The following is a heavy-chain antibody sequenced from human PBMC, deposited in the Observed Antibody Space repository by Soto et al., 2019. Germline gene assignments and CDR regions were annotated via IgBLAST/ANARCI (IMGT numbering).Heavy chain of an antibody. J-gene: IGHJ4*02. V-gene: IGHV3-11*01. Sequence: QVQLVESGGGLVKPGESLRLSCAASGFNFSDYYMTWIRQAPGEGLEWVSSIGSSGRTIYYADSVKGRFTISRDNAKKSVILQMSSLSVEDTAVYYCASGGSLAPEYWGQGTLVTVSS. D-gene: IGHD3-16*01. CDR3: ASGGSLAPEY. CDR2: IGSSGRTI. CDR1: GFNFSDYY.